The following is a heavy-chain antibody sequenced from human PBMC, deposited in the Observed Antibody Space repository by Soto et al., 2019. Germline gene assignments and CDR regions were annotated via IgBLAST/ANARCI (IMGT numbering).Heavy chain of an antibody. CDR2: IYYSGST. J-gene: IGHJ5*02. V-gene: IGHV4-59*01. Sequence: QVQLQESGPGLVKPSETLSLTCTVSGGSISSYYWSWIRQPPGKGLEWIGYIYYSGSTNYNPSLKSRAITSVDTSNNQFSLKLSSVTAADTDVYYCARNYDYVWGSFPNWFDPCGQGTLVTVSS. D-gene: IGHD3-16*01. CDR1: GGSISSYY. CDR3: ARNYDYVWGSFPNWFDP.